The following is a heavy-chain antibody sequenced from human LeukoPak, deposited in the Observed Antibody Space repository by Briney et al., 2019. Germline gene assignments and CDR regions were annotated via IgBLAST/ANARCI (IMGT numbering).Heavy chain of an antibody. CDR3: ARGDGSGSGRWFDP. Sequence: TLSLTCTVSGASISSGTYSWSWIRQPPGEGLEWIGYIYHTGSTYYNPSLKGRVTISVDRSKNQFSLNLNFVTAADTALYYCARGDGSGSGRWFDPWGQGTLITVSS. V-gene: IGHV4-30-2*01. J-gene: IGHJ5*02. D-gene: IGHD3-10*01. CDR1: GASISSGTYS. CDR2: IYHTGST.